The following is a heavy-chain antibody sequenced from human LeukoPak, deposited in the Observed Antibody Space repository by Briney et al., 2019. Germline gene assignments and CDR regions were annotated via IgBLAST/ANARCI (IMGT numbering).Heavy chain of an antibody. V-gene: IGHV4-59*01. CDR1: GGSMSSYY. Sequence: SETLSLTCTVSGGSMSSYYWSWMRQPPGKGLEWIGYIYYSGSTNYNPSLKSRVTISVDTFKNQFSLKLRSVTAADTAVYYCASSELRFLEWLRGFDYWGQGTLVTVSS. CDR3: ASSELRFLEWLRGFDY. CDR2: IYYSGST. J-gene: IGHJ4*02. D-gene: IGHD3-3*01.